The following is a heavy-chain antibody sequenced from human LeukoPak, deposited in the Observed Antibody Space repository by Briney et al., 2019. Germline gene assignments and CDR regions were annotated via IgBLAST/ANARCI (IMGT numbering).Heavy chain of an antibody. CDR1: GFTFRSHW. CDR2: INSDGSNT. Sequence: GGSLRLSCAASGFTFRSHWMHWFRQAPGKGPVWVSRINSDGSNTNYADSVQGRFTISRDNAKNTLYLQMNSLRAEDTAVYYCVRGSSGWYGQDYWGQGTQVTVSS. J-gene: IGHJ4*02. V-gene: IGHV3-74*01. D-gene: IGHD6-19*01. CDR3: VRGSSGWYGQDY.